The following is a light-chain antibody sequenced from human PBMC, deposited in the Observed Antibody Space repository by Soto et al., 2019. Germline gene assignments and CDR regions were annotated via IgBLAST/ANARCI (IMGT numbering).Light chain of an antibody. V-gene: IGKV3-11*01. CDR1: HSVSTS. J-gene: IGKJ3*01. CDR3: QQRSTWPPFT. CDR2: DAS. Sequence: EIVLTQSPATLSLSPGERATLSCRASHSVSTSLAWYQQKPGQAPRLLIYDASNRATGVPVRFSGSGSGTDFTLTIGSLEPEDFAVYYCQQRSTWPPFTFGPGTKVDIK.